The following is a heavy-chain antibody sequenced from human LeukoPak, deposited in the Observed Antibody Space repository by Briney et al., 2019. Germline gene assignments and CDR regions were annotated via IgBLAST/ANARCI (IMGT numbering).Heavy chain of an antibody. D-gene: IGHD6-13*01. CDR3: ARGGRSGYSSNNNWFDP. Sequence: GASVKVSCKASGYTFTSYDINWVRQATGQGLEWMGWMNPNSGGTNYAQKFQGRVTMTRDTSISTAYMELSRLRSDDTAVYYCARGGRSGYSSNNNWFDPWGQGTLVTASS. CDR2: MNPNSGGT. V-gene: IGHV1-2*02. CDR1: GYTFTSYD. J-gene: IGHJ5*02.